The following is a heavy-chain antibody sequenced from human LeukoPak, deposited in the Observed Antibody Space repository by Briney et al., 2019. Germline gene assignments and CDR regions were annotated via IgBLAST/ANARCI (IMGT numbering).Heavy chain of an antibody. CDR3: ARYGGYPLFDY. D-gene: IGHD4-23*01. Sequence: GGSLRLSCAASGFTFSTYSMNWVRQAPGKGLEWVSFISSGSSTLYYADSVKGRFTISRDSAKNSLYLQMNSLRAEDTAVYYCARYGGYPLFDYWGQGTLVTVSS. V-gene: IGHV3-48*04. CDR2: ISSGSSTL. J-gene: IGHJ4*02. CDR1: GFTFSTYS.